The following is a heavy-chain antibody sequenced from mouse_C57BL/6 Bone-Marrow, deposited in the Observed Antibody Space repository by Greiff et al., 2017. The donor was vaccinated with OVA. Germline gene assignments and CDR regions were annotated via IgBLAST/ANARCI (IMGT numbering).Heavy chain of an antibody. CDR3: TAVYYGNDYYVDY. D-gene: IGHD2-2*01. V-gene: IGHV14-4*01. CDR2: IDPENGYT. J-gene: IGHJ2*01. CDR1: GFNIKDDY. Sequence: VQLQQSGAELVRPGASVKLSCTASGFNIKDDYMHWVKQRPEQGLEWIGWIDPENGYTEYASKFQGKATITAVPSSNTAYLPLSSLTSEDTDFYYCTAVYYGNDYYVDYWGQGTTLTVSS.